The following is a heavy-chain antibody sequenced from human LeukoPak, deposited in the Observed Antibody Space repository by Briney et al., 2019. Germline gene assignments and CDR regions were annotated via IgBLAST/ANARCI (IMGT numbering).Heavy chain of an antibody. CDR1: GFSLDDYA. CDR3: ARDPSSGHYPFDY. CDR2: INWNGDST. D-gene: IGHD3-3*01. Sequence: GGSLRLSCVGSGFSLDDYAMTWVRQAPGKGLEWVSLINWNGDSTAYADSVKGRFTVSRDNAKNSLYLQMNSLRDEDTAFYYCARDPSSGHYPFDYWGHGTLVTVSS. V-gene: IGHV3-20*04. J-gene: IGHJ4*01.